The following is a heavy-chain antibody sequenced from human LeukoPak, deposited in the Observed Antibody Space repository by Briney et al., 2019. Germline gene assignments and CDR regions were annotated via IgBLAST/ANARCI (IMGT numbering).Heavy chain of an antibody. D-gene: IGHD3-10*01. Sequence: GGSLRLSCAASGFTFSSYGMSWVRQAPGKGLEWVSVISGSGGNTDYADSVKGRFTISRDNSKNTLYLQMNSLRAEDTAVYYCAKVRFGVTARYYFDYWGQGTLVTVSS. V-gene: IGHV3-23*01. CDR1: GFTFSSYG. CDR3: AKVRFGVTARYYFDY. J-gene: IGHJ4*02. CDR2: ISGSGGNT.